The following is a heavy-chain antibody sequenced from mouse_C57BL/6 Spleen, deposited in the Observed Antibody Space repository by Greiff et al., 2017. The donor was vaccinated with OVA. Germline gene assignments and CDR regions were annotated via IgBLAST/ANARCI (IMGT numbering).Heavy chain of an antibody. CDR3: TLTTVVAMDY. CDR2: IDPENGDT. CDR1: GFNIKDDY. V-gene: IGHV14-4*01. D-gene: IGHD1-1*01. J-gene: IGHJ4*01. Sequence: VQLQQSGAELVRPGASVKLSCTASGFNIKDDYMHWVKQRPEQGLEWIGWIDPENGDTEYASKFQGKATITADTSSNTAYLQLSSLTSEDTAVYYCTLTTVVAMDYWGQGTSVTVSS.